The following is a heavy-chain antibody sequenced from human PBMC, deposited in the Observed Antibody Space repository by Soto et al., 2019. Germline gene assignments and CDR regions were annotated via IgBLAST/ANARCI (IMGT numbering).Heavy chain of an antibody. CDR1: GGSVSSGSYY. D-gene: IGHD5-12*01. CDR3: ASFSVASDAFDI. V-gene: IGHV4-61*01. Sequence: SETLSLTCTVSGGSVSSGSYYWSWIRQPPGKELEWIGYIYYSGSTNYNPSLKSRVTISVDTSKNQFSLKLSSVTAADTAVYYCASFSVASDAFDIWGQGTMVTVSS. J-gene: IGHJ3*02. CDR2: IYYSGST.